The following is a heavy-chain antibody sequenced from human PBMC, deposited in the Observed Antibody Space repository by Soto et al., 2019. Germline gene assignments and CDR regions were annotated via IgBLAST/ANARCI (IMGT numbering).Heavy chain of an antibody. CDR2: INPSGGST. Sequence: QVQLVQSGAEVKKPGASVKVSCKASGYTFTSYYMHWVRQAPGQGLEWMGIINPSGGSTSYAQKFQGRVTMTRDTSTSTVYMELSSLRSEDTAVYYCARYSRSWYEGTHDGFDIWGQGTMVTVSS. CDR3: ARYSRSWYEGTHDGFDI. D-gene: IGHD6-13*01. CDR1: GYTFTSYY. V-gene: IGHV1-46*01. J-gene: IGHJ3*02.